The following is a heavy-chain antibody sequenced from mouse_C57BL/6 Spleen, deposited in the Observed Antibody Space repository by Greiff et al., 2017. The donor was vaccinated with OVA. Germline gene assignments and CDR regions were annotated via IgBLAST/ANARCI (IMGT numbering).Heavy chain of an antibody. Sequence: QVQLQQPGAELVRPGSSVKLSCKASGYTFTSYWMHWVKQRPIQGLEWIGNIDPSDSETHYNQKFKDKATLTVDKSSSTAYMQLSSLTSEDSAVYYCASGLRYKYYAMDYWGQGTSVTVSS. D-gene: IGHD1-1*01. J-gene: IGHJ4*01. CDR2: IDPSDSET. CDR3: ASGLRYKYYAMDY. V-gene: IGHV1-52*01. CDR1: GYTFTSYW.